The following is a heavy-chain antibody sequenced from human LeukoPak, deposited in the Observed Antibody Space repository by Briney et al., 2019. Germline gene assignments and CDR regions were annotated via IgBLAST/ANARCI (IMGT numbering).Heavy chain of an antibody. D-gene: IGHD6-19*01. CDR1: GFTFSSYA. V-gene: IGHV3-23*01. CDR2: TSGSGGST. CDR3: AKAIPVAGADYYYGMDV. Sequence: GGSLRLSCAASGFTFSSYAMSWVRQAPGKGLEWVSATSGSGGSTYYADSVKGRFTISRDNSKNTLYLQINSLRAEDTAVYYCAKAIPVAGADYYYGMDVWGQGTTVTVSS. J-gene: IGHJ6*02.